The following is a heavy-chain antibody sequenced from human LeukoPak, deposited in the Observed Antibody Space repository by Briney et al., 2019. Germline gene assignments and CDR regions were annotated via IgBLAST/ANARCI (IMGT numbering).Heavy chain of an antibody. J-gene: IGHJ3*02. CDR1: GLTFSSYW. Sequence: PGGSLRLSCAASGLTFSSYWMHWVRQAPGKGLVWVSRISSDGSSTSYADFVKGRFTISRDNSKNTLYLQMNSLRAEDTAVYYCARDRYYYDSSGYPHGAFDIWGQGTMVTVSS. D-gene: IGHD3-22*01. CDR3: ARDRYYYDSSGYPHGAFDI. CDR2: ISSDGSST. V-gene: IGHV3-74*01.